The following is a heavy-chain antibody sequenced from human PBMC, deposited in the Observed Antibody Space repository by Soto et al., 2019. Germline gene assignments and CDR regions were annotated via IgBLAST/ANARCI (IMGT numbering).Heavy chain of an antibody. Sequence: EVQLLESGGDLVQPGGSLRLSCAASGFTFSNFAMNWVRQAPGKGLEWVSAITGSGSSAYFADAVKGRFTISRDNSQNTLYLQMNSLRVEDSGVYFCAKSTVTTSSFYGLDVRGQGTTVIVSS. CDR1: GFTFSNFA. D-gene: IGHD1-1*01. V-gene: IGHV3-23*01. J-gene: IGHJ6*02. CDR3: AKSTVTTSSFYGLDV. CDR2: ITGSGSSA.